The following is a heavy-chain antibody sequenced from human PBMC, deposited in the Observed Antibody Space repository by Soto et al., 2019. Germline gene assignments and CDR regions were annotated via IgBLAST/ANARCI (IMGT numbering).Heavy chain of an antibody. CDR3: ARAVPVRSYYGMDV. CDR2: IYYSGST. D-gene: IGHD3-10*01. Sequence: SETLSLTCTVSGGSISSYYWSWIRQPPGKGLEWIGYIYYSGSTNYNPSLKSRVTISVDTSKNQFSLKLSSVTAADTAVYYCARAVPVRSYYGMDVWGQGTTVTVSS. J-gene: IGHJ6*02. V-gene: IGHV4-59*01. CDR1: GGSISSYY.